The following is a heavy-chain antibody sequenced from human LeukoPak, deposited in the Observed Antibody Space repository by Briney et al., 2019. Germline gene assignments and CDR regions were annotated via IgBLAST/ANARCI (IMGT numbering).Heavy chain of an antibody. CDR2: VSSTSSFI. CDR3: ARSRMVRGVIIPTLAFDI. D-gene: IGHD3-10*01. J-gene: IGHJ3*02. CDR1: GFTFSSYS. V-gene: IGHV3-21*04. Sequence: PGGSLRLSCAASGFTFSSYSINWVRQAPGKGLEWVSCVSSTSSFIYYADSVKGRFTISRDNAKNSLYLQMISLRAEDTAVYYCARSRMVRGVIIPTLAFDIWGQGTMVTVSS.